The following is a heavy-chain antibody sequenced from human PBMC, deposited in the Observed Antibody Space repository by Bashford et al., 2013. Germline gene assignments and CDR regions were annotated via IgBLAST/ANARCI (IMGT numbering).Heavy chain of an antibody. CDR3: AKLFGYYYDSSGPRGFDH. CDR2: ISGSGSRT. CDR1: GFTFASYG. Sequence: GSLRLSCTASGFTFASYGMGWVRQAPGKGPEWVSVISGSGSRTYHTNSVKGRFTISRDNSKNTLELQMSRLRADDTAIYYCAKLFGYYYDSSGPRGFDHWGQGNPGHRLL. V-gene: IGHV3-23*01. D-gene: IGHD3-22*01. J-gene: IGHJ4*02.